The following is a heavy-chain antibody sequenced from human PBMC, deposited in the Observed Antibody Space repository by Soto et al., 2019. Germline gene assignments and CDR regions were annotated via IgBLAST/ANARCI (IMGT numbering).Heavy chain of an antibody. J-gene: IGHJ6*02. Sequence: QVPLVQSGAEVKKPGSSVKVSCKASGGTFSSYAISWVRQAPGQGLEWMGGIIPIFGTANYAQKFQGRVTITADESTSTAYMELSSLRSEDTAVYYCARGQYDILTAYYYGMDVWGQGTTVTVSS. CDR1: GGTFSSYA. D-gene: IGHD3-9*01. CDR2: IIPIFGTA. CDR3: ARGQYDILTAYYYGMDV. V-gene: IGHV1-69*01.